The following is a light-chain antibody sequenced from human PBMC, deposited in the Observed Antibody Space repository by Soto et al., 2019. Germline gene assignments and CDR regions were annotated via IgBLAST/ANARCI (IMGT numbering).Light chain of an antibody. V-gene: IGKV3-11*01. CDR3: QQRSNWPVT. CDR1: QSVSSY. Sequence: EIVLTQSPGTLSLSPVERATLSCRASQSVSSYLAWYQQKPGQAPRLLIYDASNRATGIPARFSGSGSGTDFTLTISSLEPEDFAVYYCQQRSNWPVTFGQGTRLENK. CDR2: DAS. J-gene: IGKJ5*01.